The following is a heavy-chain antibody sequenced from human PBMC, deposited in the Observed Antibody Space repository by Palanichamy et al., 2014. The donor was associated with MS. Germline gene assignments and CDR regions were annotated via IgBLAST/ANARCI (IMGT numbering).Heavy chain of an antibody. Sequence: EVQLVESGEGLVEPGXSLRLSCTGSGFTFGDYAMIWFRQAPGRGLEWVGFITRKAYGATTEYAASVKGRFTISRDDSKNIAYLQMNSLKTEDTARYYCSRDDYWGQGTLVTVSS. V-gene: IGHV3-49*03. CDR2: ITRKAYGATT. CDR1: GFTFGDYA. CDR3: SRDDY. J-gene: IGHJ4*02.